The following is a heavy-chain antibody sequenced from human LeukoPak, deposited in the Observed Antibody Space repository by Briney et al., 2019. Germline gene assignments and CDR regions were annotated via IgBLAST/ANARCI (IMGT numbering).Heavy chain of an antibody. CDR2: IIPIFGTA. CDR1: GGTFSSYA. V-gene: IGHV1-69*01. CDR3: ASWDTGLMVYAPFDP. J-gene: IGHJ5*02. Sequence: GSSVKVSCKASGGTFSSYAISWVRQAPGQGLEWMGGIIPIFGTANYAQKFQGRVTITADESTSTAYMELSSLRSEDTAVYYCASWDTGLMVYAPFDPWGQGTLVTVSS. D-gene: IGHD2-8*01.